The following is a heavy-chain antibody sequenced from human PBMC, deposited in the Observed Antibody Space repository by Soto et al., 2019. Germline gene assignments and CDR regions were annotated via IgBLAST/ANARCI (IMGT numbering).Heavy chain of an antibody. J-gene: IGHJ4*02. CDR3: ARANWYSEY. Sequence: QVHLQESGPGLVKPSETLSLTCTVSGGSMNNHYWSWIRQPPGKGLEWIGYIYYTGSTNYNPSLKSRVTMSVDTSKNQSSLNLTSLTAADTAIYYCARANWYSEYWGQGTLVTVSS. CDR1: GGSMNNHY. V-gene: IGHV4-59*11. CDR2: IYYTGST. D-gene: IGHD7-27*01.